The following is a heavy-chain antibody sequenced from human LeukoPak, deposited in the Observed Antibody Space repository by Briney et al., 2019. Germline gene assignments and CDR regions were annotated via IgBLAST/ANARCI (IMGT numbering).Heavy chain of an antibody. CDR1: GFTFSDYN. CDR3: AGSFGDVKNF. CDR2: ITGTSNTI. D-gene: IGHD3-10*01. V-gene: IGHV3-48*01. Sequence: GGSLRLSCAASGFTFSDYNINWVRQAPGKGLEWVSYITGTSNTIHYADSVKGRFTTSRDNAKNSLSLQMNSLRAEDTAVYYCAGSFGDVKNFWGQGTLVTVSS. J-gene: IGHJ4*01.